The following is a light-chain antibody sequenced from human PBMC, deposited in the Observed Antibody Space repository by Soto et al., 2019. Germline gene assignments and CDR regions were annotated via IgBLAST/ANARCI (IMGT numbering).Light chain of an antibody. Sequence: QSVLTQPASVSGSPGQSITISCTGTSSDIAGYNFVSWYHQHPGKAPKLLIYAVTNRPSGIPDRFSGSKSGNTASLTISGLQAEDGADYYCASYTTSSTLVFGGGTQLTVL. J-gene: IGLJ7*01. V-gene: IGLV2-14*01. CDR1: SSDIAGYNF. CDR2: AVT. CDR3: ASYTTSSTLV.